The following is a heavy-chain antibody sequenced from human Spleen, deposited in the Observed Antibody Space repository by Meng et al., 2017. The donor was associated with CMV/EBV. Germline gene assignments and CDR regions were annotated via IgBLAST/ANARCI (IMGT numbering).Heavy chain of an antibody. Sequence: GSLRLSCAVYGGSFSGYYWSWIRQPPGKGLEWIGKINHSGSTNYNPSLRSRLTISVDTSKNQFSLELSSVTAADTAVYYCARGPKDCSSPTCRYYWYFDLWGRGTLVTVSS. J-gene: IGHJ2*01. V-gene: IGHV4-34*01. CDR3: ARGPKDCSSPTCRYYWYFDL. D-gene: IGHD2-2*01. CDR1: GGSFSGYY. CDR2: INHSGST.